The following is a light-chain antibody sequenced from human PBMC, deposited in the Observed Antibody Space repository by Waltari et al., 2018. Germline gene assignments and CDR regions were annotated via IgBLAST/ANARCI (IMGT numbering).Light chain of an antibody. V-gene: IGKV4-1*01. Sequence: SILYSSNNKNYVVWYQQKPGQPPKLLVYWASTRESGVPDRFSGSGSGTDFSLTISSLQAEDVAVYYCQQFYSLPVTFGGGTNVEIK. CDR1: SILYSSNNKNY. CDR2: WAS. J-gene: IGKJ4*01. CDR3: QQFYSLPVT.